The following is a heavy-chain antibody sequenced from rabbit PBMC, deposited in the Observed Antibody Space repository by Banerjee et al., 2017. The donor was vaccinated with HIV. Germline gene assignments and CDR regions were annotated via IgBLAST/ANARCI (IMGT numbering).Heavy chain of an antibody. CDR1: GFSFSNKAV. CDR3: ARDTGSSFSSYGMDL. D-gene: IGHD8-1*01. Sequence: QEQLVESGGGLVQPEGSLQLSCTASGFSFSNKAVMCWVRQAPGKGLQWIACINAVTGKAVYATWAKGRFTFSKTSSTTVTLQMTSLTVADTATYFCARDTGSSFSSYGMDLWGQGTLVTVS. J-gene: IGHJ3*01. CDR2: INAVTGKA. V-gene: IGHV1S45*01.